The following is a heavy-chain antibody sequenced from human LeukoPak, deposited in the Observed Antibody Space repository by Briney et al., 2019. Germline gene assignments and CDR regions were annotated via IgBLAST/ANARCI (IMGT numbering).Heavy chain of an antibody. CDR3: ARGFDYGGRTADY. V-gene: IGHV4-34*01. D-gene: IGHD4-23*01. CDR1: GGSFSGYY. Sequence: PSETLSLTCAVYGGSFSGYYWSWIRQPPGKGLEWIGEINHSGSTNYNPSLKSRVTISVDTSKNQFSLKLSSVTAADTAVYYCARGFDYGGRTADYWGQGTLVTVSS. CDR2: INHSGST. J-gene: IGHJ4*02.